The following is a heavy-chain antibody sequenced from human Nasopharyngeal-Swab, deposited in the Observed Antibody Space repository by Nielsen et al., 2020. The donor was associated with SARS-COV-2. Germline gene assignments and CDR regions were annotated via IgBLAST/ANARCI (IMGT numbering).Heavy chain of an antibody. J-gene: IGHJ4*02. CDR1: GGPIRSGGYY. V-gene: IGHV4-31*03. D-gene: IGHD3-22*01. Sequence: SEPLSLTFTVPGGPIRSGGYYWSWILQHPGKGLEWIGYIYYSGSTYYNPSLKSRVTISVDTSKNQFSLKLSSVTAADTAVYYCARETLGLGIVVGDYWGQGTLVTVSS. CDR2: IYYSGST. CDR3: ARETLGLGIVVGDY.